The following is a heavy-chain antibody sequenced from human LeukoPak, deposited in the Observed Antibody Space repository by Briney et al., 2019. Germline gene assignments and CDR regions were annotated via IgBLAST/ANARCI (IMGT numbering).Heavy chain of an antibody. D-gene: IGHD3-10*01. CDR3: AKDGDDYYGSGSYSDY. V-gene: IGHV3-30*02. Sequence: GGSLRLSCAASGFTFSNYGMHWVRQAPGKGLEWVAFIRYDGSHKYYADSLKGRFTISRDNSKNTLYLQMNSLRAEDTAVYYCAKDGDDYYGSGSYSDYWGQGTLVTASS. CDR1: GFTFSNYG. J-gene: IGHJ4*02. CDR2: IRYDGSHK.